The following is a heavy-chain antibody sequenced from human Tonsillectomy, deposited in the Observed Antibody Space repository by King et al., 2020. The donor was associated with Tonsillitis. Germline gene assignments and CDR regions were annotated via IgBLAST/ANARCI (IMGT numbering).Heavy chain of an antibody. CDR3: ARGRVYSDS. J-gene: IGHJ5*01. D-gene: IGHD2-8*01. CDR2: ICGDGGNN. Sequence: VQLGESGGNLVQPGGSLRLSCAASGFTFSSYWIHWVRQAPGKGLGWVSCICGDGGNNRYADAGKGRFTISRDNANNTLYLQMNSLRVEDTAVYYCARGRVYSDSWGQGTLVTVSP. CDR1: GFTFSSYW. V-gene: IGHV3-74*01.